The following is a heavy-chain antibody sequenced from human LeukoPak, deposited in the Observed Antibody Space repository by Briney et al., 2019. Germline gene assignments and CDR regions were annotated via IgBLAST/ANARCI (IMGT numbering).Heavy chain of an antibody. CDR3: AKDRVVQLERRRYYYGMDV. CDR1: GFTFSSYG. D-gene: IGHD1-1*01. J-gene: IGHJ6*02. CDR2: ISYDGSNK. Sequence: GRSLRLSCAASGFTFSSYGMHWVRQAPGKGLEWVAVISYDGSNKYYADSVKGRFTISRDNSKNTLYLQMNSLRAEDTAVYYCAKDRVVQLERRRYYYGMDVWGQGTTVTVSS. V-gene: IGHV3-30*18.